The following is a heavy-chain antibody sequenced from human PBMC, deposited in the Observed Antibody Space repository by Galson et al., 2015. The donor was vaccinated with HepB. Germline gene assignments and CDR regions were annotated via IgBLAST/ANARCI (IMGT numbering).Heavy chain of an antibody. V-gene: IGHV3-30*18. CDR1: GFTFSSYG. CDR2: ISYDGSNK. J-gene: IGHJ2*01. Sequence: SLRLSCAASGFTFSSYGMHWVRQAPGKGLEWVAVISYDGSNKYYAGSVKGRFTISRDNSKNTLYLQMNSLRAEDTAVYYCAKDESHWYFDLWGRGTLVTVSS. CDR3: AKDESHWYFDL.